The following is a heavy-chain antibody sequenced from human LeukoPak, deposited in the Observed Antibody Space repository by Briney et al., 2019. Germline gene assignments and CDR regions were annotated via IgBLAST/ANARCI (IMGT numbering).Heavy chain of an antibody. CDR2: ISGSGGST. Sequence: GGSLRLSCAASGFTFSSYAMSWVRQAPGQGLEWVSAISGSGGSTYYADSVKGRFTISRDNSKNTLYLQMNRLKAEDTALYYCAKDLLTGYRSPFDYWGQGTLVTVSS. CDR3: AKDLLTGYRSPFDY. J-gene: IGHJ4*02. CDR1: GFTFSSYA. D-gene: IGHD3-9*01. V-gene: IGHV3-23*01.